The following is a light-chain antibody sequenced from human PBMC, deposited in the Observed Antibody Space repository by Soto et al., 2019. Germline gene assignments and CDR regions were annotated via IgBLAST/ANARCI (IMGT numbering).Light chain of an antibody. J-gene: IGLJ2*01. V-gene: IGLV2-14*02. CDR1: SSDVEANKL. CDR3: SSYTSSSTQV. Sequence: QSALNQPASVSGSPGQSITISCTGSSSDVEANKLVSWYQQHAGTAPRLVIYEDIRRPSGISSRFSGSKSGSTASLTISGLRPEDEAAYYCCSSYTSSSTQVFGGGTKVTVL. CDR2: EDI.